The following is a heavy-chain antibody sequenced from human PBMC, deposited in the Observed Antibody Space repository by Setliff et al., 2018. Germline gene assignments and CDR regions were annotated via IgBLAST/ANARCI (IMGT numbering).Heavy chain of an antibody. CDR2: IIPVLDIT. J-gene: IGHJ4*02. CDR3: ARHPPPPNYFDIGALDS. D-gene: IGHD3-22*01. CDR1: GGPLNSYS. Sequence: VSCKASGGPLNSYSFSWVRQAPGQGLEWMGRIIPVLDITRYSQKFQGRVTITADKSTGIIYMELTGLRSDDTAVYYCARHPPPPNYFDIGALDSWGQGTLVTV. V-gene: IGHV1-69*02.